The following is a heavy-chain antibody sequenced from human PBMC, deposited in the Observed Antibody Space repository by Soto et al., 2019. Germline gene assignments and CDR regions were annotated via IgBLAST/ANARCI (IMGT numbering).Heavy chain of an antibody. CDR3: AKDKEQGIAAAGLFDP. D-gene: IGHD6-13*01. CDR1: GFTVSSNY. V-gene: IGHV3-53*01. J-gene: IGHJ5*02. Sequence: GGSLRLSCAASGFTVSSNYMSWVRQAPGKGLEWVSVIYSGGSTYYADSVKGRFTISRDNSKNTLYLQMNSLRAEDTAVYYCAKDKEQGIAAAGLFDPWGQGTLVTVSS. CDR2: IYSGGST.